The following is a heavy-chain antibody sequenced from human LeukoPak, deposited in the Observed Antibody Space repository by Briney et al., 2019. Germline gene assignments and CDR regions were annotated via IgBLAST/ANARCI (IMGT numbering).Heavy chain of an antibody. Sequence: PSETLSLTSAVYGGSFSGYYWSWIRQPPGKGLEWIGEINHSGSTNYNPSLKSRVTISVDTSKNQFSLKLSSVTAADTAVYYCAGLDRWRYYYMDVWGKGTTVTVSS. CDR1: GGSFSGYY. V-gene: IGHV4-34*01. D-gene: IGHD3-16*01. CDR3: AGLDRWRYYYMDV. J-gene: IGHJ6*03. CDR2: INHSGST.